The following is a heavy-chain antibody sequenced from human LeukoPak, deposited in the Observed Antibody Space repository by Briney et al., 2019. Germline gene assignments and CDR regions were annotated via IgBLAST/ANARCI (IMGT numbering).Heavy chain of an antibody. J-gene: IGHJ6*02. V-gene: IGHV4-4*07. CDR2: IYTSGST. Sequence: SETLSLTCTVSGGSISNYYWAWIRQPAGKGLEWIGRIYTSGSTDYNPSLKSRVTMSVDTSKNQFSLKLSSVTAADTAVYYCARDRIVEALYYYYGMDVWGQGTTVTVSS. D-gene: IGHD3-22*01. CDR3: ARDRIVEALYYYYGMDV. CDR1: GGSISNYY.